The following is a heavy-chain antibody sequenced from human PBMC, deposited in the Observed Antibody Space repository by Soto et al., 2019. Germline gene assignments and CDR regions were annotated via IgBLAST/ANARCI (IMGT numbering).Heavy chain of an antibody. CDR1: GGSLSSGGYY. Sequence: QVQLQESGPGLVKPSQTLSLSCTVSGGSLSSGGYYWSWIRQHPGKGLEWIGFIYYSGSTYYNPSLKGRVTTSVDTSQNQFSLKLSSVTAAATAVYYCARDTQRGYSGYFDSWGQGTLVTVSS. V-gene: IGHV4-31*03. D-gene: IGHD5-12*01. CDR2: IYYSGST. J-gene: IGHJ4*02. CDR3: ARDTQRGYSGYFDS.